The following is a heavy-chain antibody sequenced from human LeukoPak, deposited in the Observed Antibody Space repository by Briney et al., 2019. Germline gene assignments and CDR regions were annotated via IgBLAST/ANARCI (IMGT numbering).Heavy chain of an antibody. V-gene: IGHV3-9*01. J-gene: IGHJ4*02. Sequence: SLRLSCAASGFTFSNYAMSWVRPAPGKGLEWVSGISWNSGNIGYADSVKGRFTISRDNAKNSLYLQMNSLRPEDAALYYCAKETYTAFDFGGPGTLVTVSS. D-gene: IGHD5-12*01. CDR3: AKETYTAFDF. CDR2: ISWNSGNI. CDR1: GFTFSNYA.